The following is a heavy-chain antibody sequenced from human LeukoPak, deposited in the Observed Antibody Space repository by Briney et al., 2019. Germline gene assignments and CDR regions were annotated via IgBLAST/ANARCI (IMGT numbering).Heavy chain of an antibody. CDR1: GFSFSNHG. Sequence: PGVSLRLSCAASGFSFSNHGMHWVRQAPGKRLEWVAVIWDDGNNKRYANSVNGRFTISGDNSENTLYLQMNGLTAEDTAMYYCARDSYQDYYGRFDPWGQGTLVIVSS. J-gene: IGHJ5*02. CDR3: ARDSYQDYYGRFDP. CDR2: IWDDGNNK. V-gene: IGHV3-33*01. D-gene: IGHD3-10*01.